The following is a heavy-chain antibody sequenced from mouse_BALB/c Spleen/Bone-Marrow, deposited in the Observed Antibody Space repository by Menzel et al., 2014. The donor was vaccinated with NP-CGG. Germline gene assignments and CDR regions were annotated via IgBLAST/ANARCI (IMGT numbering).Heavy chain of an antibody. CDR1: GYTFTDYA. J-gene: IGHJ2*01. CDR3: ARSDGFDY. CDR2: ISTYYGDA. D-gene: IGHD2-3*01. Sequence: QVQLQQSGAELVRPGVSVKISCKGSGYTFTDYALHWVKQSHAKSLEWIGIISTYYGDASYNQKFKGKATMTVDKSSSTAYMELARLTSEGSAIYYCARSDGFDYWGQGTTLTVSS. V-gene: IGHV1S137*01.